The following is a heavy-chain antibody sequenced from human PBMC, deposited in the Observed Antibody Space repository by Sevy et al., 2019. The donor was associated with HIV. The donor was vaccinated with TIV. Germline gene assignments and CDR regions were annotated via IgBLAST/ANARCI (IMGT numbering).Heavy chain of an antibody. Sequence: ASVKVSCKVSGYTLTELSMHWVRQPPGRGLEWVGGFDQEDGEIVYALKFQGRVTMTEDTSTHTAYMDLSSLRSEDTAVYYCATGQGNIWNFDYWGHGTVVTVSS. D-gene: IGHD1-20*01. V-gene: IGHV1-24*01. J-gene: IGHJ4*01. CDR3: ATGQGNIWNFDY. CDR2: FDQEDGEI. CDR1: GYTLTELS.